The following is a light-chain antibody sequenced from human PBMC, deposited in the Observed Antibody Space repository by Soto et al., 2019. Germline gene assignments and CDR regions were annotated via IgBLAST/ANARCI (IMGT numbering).Light chain of an antibody. CDR1: SSYVCGYRY. CDR3: SSYSSSVTYV. Sequence: QSVLTQPASVSGSPGQSITISFTGTSSYVCGYRYVSWYQHHPGKAPKLMIYDVSYRPSGVSDRFSGSKSGNTASLTISGLQAEDEADYYCSSYSSSVTYVFGTGTKVTVL. CDR2: DVS. J-gene: IGLJ1*01. V-gene: IGLV2-14*03.